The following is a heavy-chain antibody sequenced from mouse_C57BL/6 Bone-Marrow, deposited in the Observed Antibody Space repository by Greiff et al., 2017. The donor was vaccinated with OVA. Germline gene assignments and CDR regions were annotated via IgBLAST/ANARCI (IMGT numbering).Heavy chain of an antibody. J-gene: IGHJ1*03. V-gene: IGHV1-64*01. CDR3: ARWDYYGSSSWYFDV. D-gene: IGHD1-1*01. Sequence: VQLQQPGAELVKPGASVKLSCKASGYTFTSYWMHWVKQRPGQGLEWIGMIHPNSGSTNYNEKFKSKATLTVAKSSSTAYMQLSSLTSEDSAVYYCARWDYYGSSSWYFDVWGTGTTVTVSS. CDR1: GYTFTSYW. CDR2: IHPNSGST.